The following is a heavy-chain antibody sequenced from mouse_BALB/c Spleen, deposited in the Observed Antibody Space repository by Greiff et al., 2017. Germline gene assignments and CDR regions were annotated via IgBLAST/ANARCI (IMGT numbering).Heavy chain of an antibody. D-gene: IGHD1-1*01. CDR3: ARDNYGSHYYAMDY. V-gene: IGHV5-15*02. J-gene: IGHJ4*01. CDR2: ISNLAYSI. Sequence: EVKVVESGGGLVQPGGSRKLSCAASGFTFSDYGMAWVRQAPGKGPEWVAFISNLAYSIYYADTVTGRFTISRENAKNTLYLEMSSLRSEDTAMYYCARDNYGSHYYAMDYWGQGTSVTVSS. CDR1: GFTFSDYG.